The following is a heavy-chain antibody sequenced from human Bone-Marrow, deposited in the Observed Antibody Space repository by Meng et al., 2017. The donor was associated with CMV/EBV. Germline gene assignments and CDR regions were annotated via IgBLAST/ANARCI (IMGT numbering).Heavy chain of an antibody. CDR2: LDDQRGK. Sequence: CAASGFSVRSYWMQGVGQVPGKGPVWLARLDDQRGKKYADCVEGRLTISRDDLMNTLYLQIHSLRVEDTAVYYCARTTPAKTDYWTWGQGTLVTVSS. V-gene: IGHV3-74*01. CDR3: ARTTPAKTDYWT. D-gene: IGHD4/OR15-4a*01. CDR1: GFSVRSYW. J-gene: IGHJ1*01.